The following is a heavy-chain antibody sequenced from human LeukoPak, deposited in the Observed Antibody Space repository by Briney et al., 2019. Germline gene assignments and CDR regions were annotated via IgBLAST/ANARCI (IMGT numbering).Heavy chain of an antibody. V-gene: IGHV3-30*02. Sequence: GGSLRLSCAASGFTFSSYGMHWVRQAPGKGLEWVAFIRYEVSNKYYADSVKGRFTISRDNSKNTLYLQMNSLRAEDTAVYYCAKRGHYYGSGSRYYYYMDVWGKGTTVTISS. CDR1: GFTFSSYG. CDR3: AKRGHYYGSGSRYYYYMDV. D-gene: IGHD3-10*01. CDR2: IRYEVSNK. J-gene: IGHJ6*03.